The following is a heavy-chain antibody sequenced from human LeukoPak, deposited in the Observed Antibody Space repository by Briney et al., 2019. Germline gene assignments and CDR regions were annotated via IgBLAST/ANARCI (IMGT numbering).Heavy chain of an antibody. CDR1: GFTFSSYW. V-gene: IGHV3-74*01. CDR3: AREGDGYNDAFDI. D-gene: IGHD5-24*01. J-gene: IGHJ3*02. CDR2: INNDGSST. Sequence: GGSLRLSCAVSGFTFSSYWMHWVRQAPGKGLVWVSRINNDGSSTNYADSVKGRFTISRDNAKNTLYLQMHSLRAEDTAVYYCAREGDGYNDAFDIWGQGTMVTVSS.